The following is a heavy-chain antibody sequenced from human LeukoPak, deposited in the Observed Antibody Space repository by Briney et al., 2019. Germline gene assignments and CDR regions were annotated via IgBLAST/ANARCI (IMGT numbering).Heavy chain of an antibody. D-gene: IGHD3-16*01. J-gene: IGHJ4*02. V-gene: IGHV3-7*01. Sequence: SGGSLRLSCAASGFTFSNHWMTWVRQAPGKGLEWVANINQDGSEKYLVDSVKGRFTISRDNAKNSLYLHMNSLRAEDTALYYCAREYYASHDYWGQGTLVTVSS. CDR1: GFTFSNHW. CDR2: INQDGSEK. CDR3: AREYYASHDY.